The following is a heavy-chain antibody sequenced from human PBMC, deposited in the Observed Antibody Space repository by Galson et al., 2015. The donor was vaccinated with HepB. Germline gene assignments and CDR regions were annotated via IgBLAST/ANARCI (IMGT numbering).Heavy chain of an antibody. D-gene: IGHD3-22*01. CDR2: IIPIFGTE. J-gene: IGHJ6*02. V-gene: IGHV1-69*01. CDR1: GGTFSSYA. Sequence: SVKVSCKASGGTFSSYAISWVRQAPGQGLEWMGGIIPIFGTENYAQRVQGRVTITADDSTSTAYMELNSLRSEDTAVYYCARASVSMTVGSNYYYGMDVWGQGTTVTVSS. CDR3: ARASVSMTVGSNYYYGMDV.